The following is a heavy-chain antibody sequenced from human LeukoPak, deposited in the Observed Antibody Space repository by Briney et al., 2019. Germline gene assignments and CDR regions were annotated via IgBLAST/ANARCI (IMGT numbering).Heavy chain of an antibody. CDR3: ARDVKGIAVAGTDFDY. CDR1: GYTLTELS. Sequence: ASVKVSCKVSGYTLTELSMHWVRQAPGQGLEWMGWISAYNGNTNYAQKLQGRVTMTTDTSTSTAYMELRSLRSDDTAVYYCARDVKGIAVAGTDFDYWGQGTLVTVSS. CDR2: ISAYNGNT. V-gene: IGHV1-18*01. J-gene: IGHJ4*02. D-gene: IGHD6-19*01.